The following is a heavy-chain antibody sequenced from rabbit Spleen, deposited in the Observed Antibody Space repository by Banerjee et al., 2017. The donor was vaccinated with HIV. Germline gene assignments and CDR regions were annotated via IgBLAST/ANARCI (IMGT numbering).Heavy chain of an antibody. CDR2: IYTGNSGNT. J-gene: IGHJ6*01. Sequence: QQQLEESGGGLVQPEGSLTLTCTASGFSLSSSYWICWVRQAPGKGLEWIGCIYTGNSGNTYYASWAKGRFTISKTSSTTVTLQMTSLTAADTATYFCARDAATSFSSYGMDLWGQGTLVTVS. V-gene: IGHV1S45*01. CDR1: GFSLSSSYW. D-gene: IGHD8-1*01. CDR3: ARDAATSFSSYGMDL.